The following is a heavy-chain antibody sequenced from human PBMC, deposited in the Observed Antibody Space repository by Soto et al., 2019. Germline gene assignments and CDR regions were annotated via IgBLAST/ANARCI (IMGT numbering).Heavy chain of an antibody. Sequence: PGGSLRLSCAASGFTFSSYAMHWVRQAPGKGLEWVAVISYDGSNKYYADSVKGRFTISRDNSKNTLYLQMNSLRAEDTAVYYCASLTYYYDSSGYYMAPYDAFAIWGQGTMVTVSS. CDR3: ASLTYYYDSSGYYMAPYDAFAI. D-gene: IGHD3-22*01. V-gene: IGHV3-30-3*01. J-gene: IGHJ3*02. CDR1: GFTFSSYA. CDR2: ISYDGSNK.